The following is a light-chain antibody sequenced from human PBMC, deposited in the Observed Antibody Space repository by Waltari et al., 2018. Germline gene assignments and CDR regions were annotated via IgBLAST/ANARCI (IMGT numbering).Light chain of an antibody. Sequence: DIQLTQSPSFLSASVGDRVTITCRASQDISSSLAWYHQKPGRAPKLLIYAASTLQSGVPSRLSGSGSGTEFTLTSSSLQPEDFVTYYCQQVNNYPFTFGPGTILDVK. V-gene: IGKV1-9*01. CDR2: AAS. CDR1: QDISSS. CDR3: QQVNNYPFT. J-gene: IGKJ3*01.